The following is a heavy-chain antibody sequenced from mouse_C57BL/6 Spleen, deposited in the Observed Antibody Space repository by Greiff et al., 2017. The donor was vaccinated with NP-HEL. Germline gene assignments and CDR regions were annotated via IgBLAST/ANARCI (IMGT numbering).Heavy chain of an antibody. V-gene: IGHV1-82*01. D-gene: IGHD4-1*02. J-gene: IGHJ2*01. CDR3: ARDGNWDGRNY. CDR1: GYAFSSSW. Sequence: QVQLQQSGPELVKPGASVKISCKASGYAFSSSWMNWVKQRPGKGLEWIGRIYPGDGDTNYNGKFKGKATLTADKSSSTAYMQLSSLTSEDSAVYFCARDGNWDGRNYWGQGTTLTVSS. CDR2: IYPGDGDT.